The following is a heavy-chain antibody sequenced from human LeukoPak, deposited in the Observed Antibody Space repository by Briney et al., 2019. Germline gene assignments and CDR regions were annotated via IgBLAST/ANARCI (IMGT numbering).Heavy chain of an antibody. D-gene: IGHD3-22*01. J-gene: IGHJ5*02. Sequence: ASVKVSCKASGYTFTSYGISWVRQAPGQGLEWMGWISAYNGNTNYAQKLQGRVTMTTDTSTSTAYMELRSLRSDDTAVYYCTGVVVMGANWFDPWGREPWSPSPQ. CDR3: TGVVVMGANWFDP. CDR2: ISAYNGNT. V-gene: IGHV1-18*01. CDR1: GYTFTSYG.